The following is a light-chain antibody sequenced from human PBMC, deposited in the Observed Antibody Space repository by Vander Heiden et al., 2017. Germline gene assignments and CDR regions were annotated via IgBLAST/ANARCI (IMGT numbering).Light chain of an antibody. CDR1: QSPLHSTGYSY. Sequence: DIVMTQSPLSLPVTPGEPASISCRSSQSPLHSTGYSYLDWYLQKPGQSPQLLIYLGSNRASGVPDRFSGSGSVTDFTLRISRVEAEDVGIYYCMHARETQGFGPGTKVEIK. J-gene: IGKJ3*01. CDR2: LGS. V-gene: IGKV2-28*01. CDR3: MHARETQG.